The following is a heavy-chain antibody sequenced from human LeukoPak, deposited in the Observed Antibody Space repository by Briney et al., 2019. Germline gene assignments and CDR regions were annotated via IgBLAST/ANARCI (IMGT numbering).Heavy chain of an antibody. Sequence: GGSLRLSCAASGFTFSSYSMNWVRQAPGKGLEWVSSISSSSSYISYADSLKGRFTISRDNAKNSLYLQMNSLRAEDTAVYYCARVSNSGWGSKFDPWGQGTLVTVSS. CDR1: GFTFSSYS. V-gene: IGHV3-21*01. D-gene: IGHD6-19*01. J-gene: IGHJ5*02. CDR3: ARVSNSGWGSKFDP. CDR2: ISSSSSYI.